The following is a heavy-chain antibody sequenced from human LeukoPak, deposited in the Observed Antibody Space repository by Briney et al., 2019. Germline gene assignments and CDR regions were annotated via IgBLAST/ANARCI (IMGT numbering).Heavy chain of an antibody. V-gene: IGHV1-2*02. CDR1: GYTFTGYY. J-gene: IGHJ4*02. D-gene: IGHD3-22*01. CDR3: ARGIGGYYDSSGYSMGY. Sequence: ASVKVSCKASGYTFTGYYMHWVRQAPGQGLEWMGWINPNSGGTNYAQKFQGRVTMTRDPAISTAYMELSRLRSDDTAVYYCARGIGGYYDSSGYSMGYWGQGTLVTVSS. CDR2: INPNSGGT.